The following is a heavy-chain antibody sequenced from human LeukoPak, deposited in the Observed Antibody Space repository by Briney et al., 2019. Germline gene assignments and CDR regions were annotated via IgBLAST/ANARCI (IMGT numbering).Heavy chain of an antibody. V-gene: IGHV4-30-4*01. CDR2: ICYSGST. CDR3: ARDRYSYGFDY. D-gene: IGHD5-18*01. Sequence: TVSLTCIVTGGSNSRHEYHWRGPRDSRGKGLEGIGYICYSGSTYFNPSLKSRVTLSLETSQNQVSLEIRPLTAPDTAVNFHARDRYSYGFDYWGQGTLVTVSS. CDR1: GGSNSRHEYH. J-gene: IGHJ4*02.